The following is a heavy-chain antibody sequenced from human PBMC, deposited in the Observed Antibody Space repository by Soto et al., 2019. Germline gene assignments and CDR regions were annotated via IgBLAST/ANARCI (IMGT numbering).Heavy chain of an antibody. CDR2: IIPIFGTA. CDR1: GGTFSSYA. V-gene: IGHV1-69*13. J-gene: IGHJ6*02. Sequence: SVKVSCKASGGTFSSYAISWVRQAPGQGLEWMGGIIPIFGTANYAQKFQGRVTITADESTSTAYMELSSLRSEDTAVYYCAREGQIEYYYYGMDVSGQGTTVTVYS. CDR3: AREGQIEYYYYGMDV.